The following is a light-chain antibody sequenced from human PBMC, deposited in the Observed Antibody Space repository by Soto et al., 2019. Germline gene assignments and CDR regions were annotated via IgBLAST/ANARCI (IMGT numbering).Light chain of an antibody. CDR3: QQYSISPMYT. V-gene: IGKV3-20*01. CDR2: GAS. J-gene: IGKJ2*01. Sequence: EIVLTQSPGTLSLSPGERATLSCRASQSVSSSYLAWYQQKPGKAPRLLIYGASSRATGIPDRFSGSGSGTDFTLTISRLEPEDFAVYYCQQYSISPMYTFGQGTKLEIK. CDR1: QSVSSSY.